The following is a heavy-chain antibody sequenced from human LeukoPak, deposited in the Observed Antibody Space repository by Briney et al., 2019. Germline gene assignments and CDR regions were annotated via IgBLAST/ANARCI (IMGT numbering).Heavy chain of an antibody. J-gene: IGHJ4*02. Sequence: SETLSLTCTVSGGSISSDYWSWIRQPPGKGLEWIGHINYSGNTSNNPSLKSRVTISVDTSKNQFSLKLSSVTAADTAVYYCARGIAVAGTRGRYYFDYWGQGTLVTVSS. CDR1: GGSISSDY. CDR2: INYSGNT. CDR3: ARGIAVAGTRGRYYFDY. D-gene: IGHD6-19*01. V-gene: IGHV4-59*12.